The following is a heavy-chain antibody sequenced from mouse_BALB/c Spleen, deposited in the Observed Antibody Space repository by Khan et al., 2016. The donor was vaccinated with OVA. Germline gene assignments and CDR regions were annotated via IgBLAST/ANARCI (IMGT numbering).Heavy chain of an antibody. J-gene: IGHJ2*01. CDR3: ARDRIYN. CDR2: INPSAGYT. V-gene: IGHV1-7*01. CDR1: GYTFTSYW. Sequence: VQLQESGAELAKPGASVKMSCKASGYTFTSYWMHWVKQRPGQGLEWIGYINPSAGYTDYNQKFKDKATLTADKSSSTAYMQLNSLTSEDSAVYYCARDRIYNWGQGTTLTVAS.